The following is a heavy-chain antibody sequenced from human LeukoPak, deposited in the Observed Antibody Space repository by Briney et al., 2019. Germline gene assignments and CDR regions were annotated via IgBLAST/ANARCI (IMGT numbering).Heavy chain of an antibody. Sequence: GGSLRLSCGASGFTFSSYAMSWVRQAPGKGLEWVSVISGSGGNTHYADSVKGRFTISRDNSKNTLSLLMNSLRAEDTAVYYCAKRRTYSSDWYSFDYWGQGTLVTVSS. V-gene: IGHV3-23*01. CDR2: ISGSGGNT. CDR3: AKRRTYSSDWYSFDY. CDR1: GFTFSSYA. J-gene: IGHJ4*02. D-gene: IGHD6-19*01.